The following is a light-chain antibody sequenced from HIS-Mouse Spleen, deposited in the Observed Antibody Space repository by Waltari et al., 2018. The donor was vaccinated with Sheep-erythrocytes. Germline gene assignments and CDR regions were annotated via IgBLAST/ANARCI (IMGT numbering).Light chain of an antibody. CDR2: GSS. CDR3: QQYGSSPT. J-gene: IGKJ2*01. Sequence: EIVLTQSPGTLSLSPVERATLSCRASQSVSSSYLAWYQQKPGQAPRPLIYGSSSRATGIPDRFSGSGSGTDFTLTISRLEPEDFAVYYCQQYGSSPTFGQGTKLEIK. V-gene: IGKV3-20*01. CDR1: QSVSSSY.